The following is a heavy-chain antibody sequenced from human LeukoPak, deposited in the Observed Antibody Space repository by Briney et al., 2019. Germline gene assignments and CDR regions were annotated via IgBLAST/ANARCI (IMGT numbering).Heavy chain of an antibody. D-gene: IGHD1-7*01. CDR3: ARDRGGTRYFDY. Sequence: PGGSLRLSCAASGFTFSSYAMSWVRQAPGKGLEWVSAISGSGGSTYYADSVKGRFTISRDNSKNTLYLQMGSLRAEDMAVYYCARDRGGTRYFDYWGQGTLVTVSS. CDR1: GFTFSSYA. V-gene: IGHV3-23*01. CDR2: ISGSGGST. J-gene: IGHJ4*02.